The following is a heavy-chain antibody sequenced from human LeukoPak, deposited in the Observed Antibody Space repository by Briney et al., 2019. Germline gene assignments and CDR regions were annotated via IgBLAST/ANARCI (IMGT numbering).Heavy chain of an antibody. CDR3: TRHATYYGSGRRAGFDP. Sequence: GGSLRLSCAASGFTFSSYRMSWVRQAPGKGLEWVSSISSSSRYIFYADSLKGRFTISRDNAKNSLFLQMNSPRAEDTAVYYCTRHATYYGSGRRAGFDPWGQGTLVTVSS. CDR1: GFTFSSYR. J-gene: IGHJ5*02. V-gene: IGHV3-21*04. D-gene: IGHD3-10*01. CDR2: ISSSSRYI.